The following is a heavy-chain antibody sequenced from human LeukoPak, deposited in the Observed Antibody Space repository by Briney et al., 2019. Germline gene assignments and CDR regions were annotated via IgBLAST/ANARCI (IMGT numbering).Heavy chain of an antibody. Sequence: GGYLRRSSAASGFTVSSYSMNWVPQAPGKGLEWVSSISCGSRYIDYADSVKGRLTIYRDNAKTSLYLQMNSLRAEDTAVYYCARTQYSCPRFDYWGQGTMVTVSS. CDR1: GFTVSSYS. CDR2: ISCGSRYI. CDR3: ARTQYSCPRFDY. D-gene: IGHD6-6*01. V-gene: IGHV3-21*01. J-gene: IGHJ4*02.